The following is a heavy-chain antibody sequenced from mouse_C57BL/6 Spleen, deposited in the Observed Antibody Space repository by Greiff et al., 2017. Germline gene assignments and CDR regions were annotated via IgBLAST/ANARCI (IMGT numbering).Heavy chain of an antibody. J-gene: IGHJ3*01. CDR3: AIYDYDVPFAY. CDR2: IWGVGST. CDR1: WFSLPRYG. V-gene: IGHV2-6*01. D-gene: IGHD2-4*01. Sequence: VKLMASGPGLVAPSQSLSITCTVSWFSLPRYGVEWVRQSPGKGLWWLGVIWGVGSTNYNSALKSRLSISKDNSKSQVFLKMNSLQTDDTAMYYCAIYDYDVPFAYWGQGTLVTVSA.